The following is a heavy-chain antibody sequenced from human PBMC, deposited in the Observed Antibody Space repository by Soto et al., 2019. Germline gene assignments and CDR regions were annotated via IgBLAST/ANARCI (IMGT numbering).Heavy chain of an antibody. V-gene: IGHV4-59*12. D-gene: IGHD2-21*01. Sequence: PSETLSLTCIVSGGSISSYYWSWIRQPPGKGLEWIGYIYYSGSINYNPSLKSRVTMSVDTSKNQFSLTLNSVTAADTATYYCARGGISHWAYFYYMDVWDRGTTVTVSS. CDR1: GGSISSYY. CDR3: ARGGISHWAYFYYMDV. J-gene: IGHJ6*03. CDR2: IYYSGSI.